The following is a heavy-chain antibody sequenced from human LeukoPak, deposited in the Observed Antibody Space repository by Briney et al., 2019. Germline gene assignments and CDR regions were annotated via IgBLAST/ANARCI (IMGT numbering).Heavy chain of an antibody. J-gene: IGHJ4*02. CDR1: GFSFSSYG. Sequence: GGSLRLSCAASGFSFSSYGMHWVRQAPGKGLEWVAVISHDGSNKYYADSVKGRFTISRDNSKNTLYLQMNSLRVEDTAVYYCAKDRYSGSYYGDYFDYWGQGTLVTVSS. V-gene: IGHV3-30*18. CDR2: ISHDGSNK. D-gene: IGHD1-26*01. CDR3: AKDRYSGSYYGDYFDY.